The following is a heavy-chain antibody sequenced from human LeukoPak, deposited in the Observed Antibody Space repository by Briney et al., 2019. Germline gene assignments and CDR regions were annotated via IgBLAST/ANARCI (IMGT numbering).Heavy chain of an antibody. Sequence: PSETLSLTCAVYGGSFSGYYWSWIRQPPGKGLEWIGEINHSGSTNYNPSLKSRVTISVDTSKNQFSLKLSSVTAADTAVYYCARDWYSSGWRFDYWGQGTLVTVSS. CDR2: INHSGST. D-gene: IGHD6-19*01. CDR1: GGSFSGYY. CDR3: ARDWYSSGWRFDY. J-gene: IGHJ4*02. V-gene: IGHV4-34*01.